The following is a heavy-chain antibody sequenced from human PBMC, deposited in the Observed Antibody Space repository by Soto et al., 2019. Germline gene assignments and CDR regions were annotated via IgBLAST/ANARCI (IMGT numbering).Heavy chain of an antibody. D-gene: IGHD6-19*01. CDR1: GGSVHSPNY. Sequence: QVQLQQSGPVLVKPSGTLSLTCAVSGGSVHSPNYWNWVRQPPEKGLEWIGEVHHSGTSNYSPSLKTRLTLSFDKSNNEVSMNLRSVTAADTAIYYCGRANTSGSPIDSWGQGILVTVSS. J-gene: IGHJ4*02. CDR3: GRANTSGSPIDS. V-gene: IGHV4-4*02. CDR2: VHHSGTS.